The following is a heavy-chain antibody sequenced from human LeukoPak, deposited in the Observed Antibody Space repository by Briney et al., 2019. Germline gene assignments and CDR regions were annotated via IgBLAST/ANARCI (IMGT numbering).Heavy chain of an antibody. Sequence: GGSLRLSCAASGFTFSTYSMNWVRQAPGKGLEWVSSINSGSTHFYYADSVRGRFTISRDNTKNSLFLQMNSLRAEDTAVYYCARFETSPGDVAFDIWGQGTMVTVSS. CDR2: INSGSTHF. V-gene: IGHV3-21*06. J-gene: IGHJ3*02. D-gene: IGHD3-10*01. CDR1: GFTFSTYS. CDR3: ARFETSPGDVAFDI.